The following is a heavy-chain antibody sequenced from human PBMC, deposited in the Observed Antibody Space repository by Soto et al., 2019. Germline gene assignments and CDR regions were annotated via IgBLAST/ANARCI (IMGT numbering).Heavy chain of an antibody. V-gene: IGHV3-74*02. D-gene: IGHD3-22*01. J-gene: IGHJ4*02. CDR3: ARGGFYDSSVYYPVGFDY. CDR2: LNSDGGTT. Sequence: EVQLVESGGGLVQPGGSLRLSCAASGFTFSSYEMNWVRQAPGKGLEWVSRLNSDGGTTDYADSVKGRFTISRDNARSTLFLQMNSLRAEDTAVYFCARGGFYDSSVYYPVGFDYWGQGTVVTVSS. CDR1: GFTFSSYE.